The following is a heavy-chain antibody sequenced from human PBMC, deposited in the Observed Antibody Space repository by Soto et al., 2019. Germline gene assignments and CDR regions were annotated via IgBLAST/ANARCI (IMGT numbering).Heavy chain of an antibody. V-gene: IGHV1-69*08. J-gene: IGHJ5*02. Sequence: QVQLVQSGAEVKKPGSSVKLSCKASGGPFSSYHISWVRQAPGQGLEWVGRIIPILGRANNAQHFQGRGTITADTLTNTAYMEPSSLASQDTAVYYCAKVGGTTRSNWLDPWGHGILVTVSS. CDR1: GGPFSSYH. CDR3: AKVGGTTRSNWLDP. D-gene: IGHD1-26*01. CDR2: IIPILGRA.